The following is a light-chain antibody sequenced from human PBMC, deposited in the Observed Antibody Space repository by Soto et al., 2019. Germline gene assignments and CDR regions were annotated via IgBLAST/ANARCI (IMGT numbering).Light chain of an antibody. CDR2: ANN. J-gene: IGLJ3*02. CDR3: QSYDSSLSSWV. CDR1: SSNIGTGYD. V-gene: IGLV1-40*01. Sequence: QAVVTQPPSVSGAPGQRVTISCTGSSSNIGTGYDVHWYQQLPGTAPKLLIYANNNRPSGVPDRFSGSKSGTSASLAITGLQAEDEADYYCQSYDSSLSSWVFGGGTKVTVL.